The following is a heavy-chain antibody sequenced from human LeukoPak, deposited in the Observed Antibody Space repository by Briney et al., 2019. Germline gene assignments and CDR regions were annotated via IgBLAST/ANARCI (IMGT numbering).Heavy chain of an antibody. J-gene: IGHJ3*02. V-gene: IGHV4-59*01. CDR1: GGSISSYY. D-gene: IGHD6-13*01. Sequence: SETLSLTCTVFGGSISSYYWSWIRQPPGKGLEWIGYIYYSGSTNYNPSLKSRVTISVDTSKNQFSLKLSSVTAADTAVYYCARDSPTLAAAGTGWAFDIWGQGTMVTVSS. CDR3: ARDSPTLAAAGTGWAFDI. CDR2: IYYSGST.